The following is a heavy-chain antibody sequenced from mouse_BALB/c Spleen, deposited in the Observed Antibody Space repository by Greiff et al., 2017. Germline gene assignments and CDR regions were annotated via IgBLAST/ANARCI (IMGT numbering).Heavy chain of an antibody. V-gene: IGHV3-8*02. D-gene: IGHD2-14*01. CDR1: GVSITSGY. J-gene: IGHJ4*01. Sequence: EVQLQQSGPSLVKPSQSLSLTCSVTGVSITSGYWNWVRKYPGNKLEYMGYISYSGSTYYNPSLKSRISITRNTTKNQYYLQLNSVPTEDTATYYYARCNRWDYAMDYWGQGTSVTVSS. CDR2: ISYSGST. CDR3: ARCNRWDYAMDY.